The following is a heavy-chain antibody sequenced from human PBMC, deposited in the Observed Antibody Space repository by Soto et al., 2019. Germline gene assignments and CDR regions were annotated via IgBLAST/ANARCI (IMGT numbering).Heavy chain of an antibody. CDR1: GYTFTSYG. Sequence: QVQLVQSGAEVKKPGASVKVSCKASGYTFTSYGISWVRQAPGQGLEWMGWISAYNGNTNYAQKLQGRVTMTTDTSTSPADLEQSSPRSDDTAVYYGARDEGSGWFGYGGQGTLVTVSS. CDR3: ARDEGSGWFGY. J-gene: IGHJ5*01. CDR2: ISAYNGNT. V-gene: IGHV1-18*01. D-gene: IGHD6-19*01.